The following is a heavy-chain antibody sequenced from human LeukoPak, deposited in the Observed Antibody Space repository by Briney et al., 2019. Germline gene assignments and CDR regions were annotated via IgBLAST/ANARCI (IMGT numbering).Heavy chain of an antibody. V-gene: IGHV5-51*01. CDR2: IYPGDSDT. CDR1: GYSFTRYW. D-gene: IGHD5-18*01. Sequence: GESLKISCKGSGYSFTRYWIGWVRQVPGKGLEWMGSIYPGDSDTRYSPPFQGQVTISADKSISTAYLQWSSLKASDTAMYYCARQVDTAMVTFDYWGQGTLVTVSS. CDR3: ARQVDTAMVTFDY. J-gene: IGHJ4*02.